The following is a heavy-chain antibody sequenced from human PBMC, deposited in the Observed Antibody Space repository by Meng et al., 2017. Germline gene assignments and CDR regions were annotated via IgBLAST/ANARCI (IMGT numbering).Heavy chain of an antibody. Sequence: ASVKVSCKASGYTFTGYYMHWVRQAPGQGLEWMGRINPNSGGTNYAQKFQGRVTMTRDTSISTAYMELSRLRSDDTAAYYCARASRHSSSWYGYDYWGQGTLVTVSS. CDR2: INPNSGGT. CDR1: GYTFTGYY. V-gene: IGHV1-2*06. CDR3: ARASRHSSSWYGYDY. J-gene: IGHJ4*02. D-gene: IGHD6-13*01.